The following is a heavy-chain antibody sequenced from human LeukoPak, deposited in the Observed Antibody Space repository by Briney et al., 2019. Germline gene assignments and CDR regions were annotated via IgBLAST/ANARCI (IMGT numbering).Heavy chain of an antibody. D-gene: IGHD1-1*01. CDR3: ASSRNWRWNWVDP. V-gene: IGHV4-59*01. CDR2: IYYSGST. CDR1: GGSISCYY. J-gene: IGHJ5*02. Sequence: PSVTLSLTCTVYGGSISCYYWSWIRQPPGKGLEWIGYIYYSGSTNYNPSLKSRVTISVDTSKNQFSLKLSSVTAADTAVYYCASSRNWRWNWVDPWGQGTLVTVSS.